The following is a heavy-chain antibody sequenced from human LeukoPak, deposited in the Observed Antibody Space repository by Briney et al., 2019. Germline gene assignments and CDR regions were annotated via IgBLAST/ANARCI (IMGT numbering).Heavy chain of an antibody. D-gene: IGHD3-22*01. CDR1: GYTFSSYS. V-gene: IGHV3-21*01. J-gene: IGHJ4*02. CDR3: VRLRRNSDTSGFYYYYDF. Sequence: GGSLRLSCAASGYTFSSYSINWVRQSPGKGLEWVSSVSVRSNYIYYADSVRGRFRISRDDARDSLYLQMNSLRAEDTAVYYCVRLRRNSDTSGFYYYYDFWGQGTLVTVSS. CDR2: VSVRSNYI.